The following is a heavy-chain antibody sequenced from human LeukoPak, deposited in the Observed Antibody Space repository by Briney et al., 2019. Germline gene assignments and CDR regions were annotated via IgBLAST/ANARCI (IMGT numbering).Heavy chain of an antibody. J-gene: IGHJ4*02. CDR3: ARVGAVSSGYYYAY. CDR2: IYHSGST. D-gene: IGHD3-22*01. V-gene: IGHV4-38-2*02. Sequence: PSETLSLTCTVSGYSISSGYYWGWIRQPPGKGLEWIGSIYHSGSTCYNPSLKSRVTISVDTSKNQFSLKLSSVTAADTAVYYCARVGAVSSGYYYAYWGQGTLVTVSS. CDR1: GYSISSGYY.